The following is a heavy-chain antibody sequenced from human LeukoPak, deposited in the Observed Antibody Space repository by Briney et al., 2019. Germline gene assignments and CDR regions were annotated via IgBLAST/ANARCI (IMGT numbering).Heavy chain of an antibody. CDR3: ARDRPSYYYYYGMDV. J-gene: IGHJ6*02. Sequence: PSETLSLTCTVSGGSISSYYWSWIRQPPGKGLEWIGYIYYSGSTNYNPSLKSRVTISVDTSKNQFSLKLSSVTAADTAVYYCARDRPSYYYYYGMDVWGQGTTVTVSS. CDR1: GGSISSYY. V-gene: IGHV4-59*12. CDR2: IYYSGST.